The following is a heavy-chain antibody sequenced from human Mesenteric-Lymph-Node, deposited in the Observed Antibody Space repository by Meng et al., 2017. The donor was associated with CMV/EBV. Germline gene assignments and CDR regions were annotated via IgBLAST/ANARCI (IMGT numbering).Heavy chain of an antibody. V-gene: IGHV1-18*01. Sequence: ASVKVSCKASGYTFTSYGISWVRQAPGQGLEWMGWISAYNGNTNYAQKLQGRVTMTTDTSTSTAYLELRSLRSDDTAVYYCARIFLRRRDYDFWSGDYRAFDYWGQGTLVTVSS. CDR2: ISAYNGNT. CDR1: GYTFTSYG. D-gene: IGHD3-3*01. CDR3: ARIFLRRRDYDFWSGDYRAFDY. J-gene: IGHJ4*02.